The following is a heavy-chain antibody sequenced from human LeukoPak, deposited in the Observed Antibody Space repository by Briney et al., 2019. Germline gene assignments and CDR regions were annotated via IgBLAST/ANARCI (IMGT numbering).Heavy chain of an antibody. D-gene: IGHD6-13*01. J-gene: IGHJ4*02. CDR2: IPYDASDK. CDR1: GFRFSDYG. V-gene: IGHV3-30*02. CDR3: AKGAWAADGPMGNNFAS. Sequence: PWGSLRLSCVASGFRFSDYGMHWVRQAPGKGLEWVAFIPYDASDKYYADSVKGRFTISRDNSNNTLTLHMNSLRTEDTSIYFCAKGAWAADGPMGNNFASWGQGSLVTVSS.